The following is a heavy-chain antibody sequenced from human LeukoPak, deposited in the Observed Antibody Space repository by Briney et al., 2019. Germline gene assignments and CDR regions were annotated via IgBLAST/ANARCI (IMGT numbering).Heavy chain of an antibody. CDR3: ARVHGAYPFDY. Sequence: GGTLRLSCAASGFTFKKYDVTWVRQAPGKGLEWVSGIRASGGATYYADSVKGRFTISRDNAKNSLYLQMNSLRAEDTAVYYCARVHGAYPFDYWGQGTLVTVSS. V-gene: IGHV3-23*01. CDR2: IRASGGAT. J-gene: IGHJ4*02. D-gene: IGHD4/OR15-4a*01. CDR1: GFTFKKYD.